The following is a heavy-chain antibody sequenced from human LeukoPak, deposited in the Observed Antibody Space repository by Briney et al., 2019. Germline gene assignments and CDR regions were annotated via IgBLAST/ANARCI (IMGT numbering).Heavy chain of an antibody. Sequence: PSETLSLTCAVYGGSFSNYYWSWIRHPPGKGLEWIGEINHSGSTNYNPSLKSRVTISVDTSKNQFSLKLSSVTAADTAVYYCASMVRGVSDYWGQGTLVTVSS. CDR1: GGSFSNYY. CDR3: ASMVRGVSDY. V-gene: IGHV4-34*01. CDR2: INHSGST. J-gene: IGHJ4*02. D-gene: IGHD3-10*01.